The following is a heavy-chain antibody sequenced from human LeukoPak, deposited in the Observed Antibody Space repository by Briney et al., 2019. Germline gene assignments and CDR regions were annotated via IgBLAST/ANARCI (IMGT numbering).Heavy chain of an antibody. J-gene: IGHJ4*02. CDR1: GFTFSSYG. Sequence: GGSLRLSCAASGFTFSSYGMHWVRQAPGKGLEWVAFIRYDGSNKYYADSVKGRFTISRDNSKNTLYLQMNSLRAEDTAVYYCAKVMGGDSGYDYFDYWGQGTLVTVSS. CDR3: AKVMGGDSGYDYFDY. D-gene: IGHD5-12*01. V-gene: IGHV3-30*02. CDR2: IRYDGSNK.